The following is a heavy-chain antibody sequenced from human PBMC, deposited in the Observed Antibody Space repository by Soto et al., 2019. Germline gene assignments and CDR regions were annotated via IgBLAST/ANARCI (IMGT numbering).Heavy chain of an antibody. CDR1: GGGIRICS. V-gene: IGHV1-69*01. Sequence: GTSVALCWKACGGGIRICSRMWLRQAHEQGLEWMGGIIPIFGTANYAQKFQGRVTITADESTSTAYMELSSLRSEDTAVYYCASSGYCSGGSCSYPQYYYYGMDVWGQGTTVTVSS. CDR2: IIPIFGTA. CDR3: ASSGYCSGGSCSYPQYYYYGMDV. J-gene: IGHJ6*02. D-gene: IGHD2-15*01.